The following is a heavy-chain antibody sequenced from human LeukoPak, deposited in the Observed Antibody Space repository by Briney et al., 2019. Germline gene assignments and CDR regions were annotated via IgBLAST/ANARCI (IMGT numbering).Heavy chain of an antibody. J-gene: IGHJ4*02. Sequence: GCSLRLSCAASGFTFSGHWMSWVRQAPGKGLEWVANINQGGSDKYYVDSVKGRFTISRDNANNLLYLQMNSLRGEDTAVYYCTRDRSRAEDDWGQGTLVTVSS. CDR1: GFTFSGHW. CDR2: INQGGSDK. V-gene: IGHV3-7*01. D-gene: IGHD1-14*01. CDR3: TRDRSRAEDD.